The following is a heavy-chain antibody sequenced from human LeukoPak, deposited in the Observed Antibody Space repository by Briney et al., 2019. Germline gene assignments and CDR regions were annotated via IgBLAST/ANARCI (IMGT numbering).Heavy chain of an antibody. D-gene: IGHD3-22*01. CDR3: ARLTYYYDSRGPQFYYFEY. CDR2: IYYSGNT. Sequence: SETLSLTCTVSGGSISSYYWSWIRQPPGKGLEWIGYIYYSGNTNYDPSLKSRVTMSIDTSKNQFSLKLSSVTAADTAVYYCARLTYYYDSRGPQFYYFEYWGQGTLVTVSS. CDR1: GGSISSYY. V-gene: IGHV4-59*01. J-gene: IGHJ4*02.